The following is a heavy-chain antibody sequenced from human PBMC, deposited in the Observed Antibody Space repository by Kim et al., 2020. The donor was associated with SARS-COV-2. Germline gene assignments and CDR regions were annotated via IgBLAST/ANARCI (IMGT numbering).Heavy chain of an antibody. D-gene: IGHD6-6*01. V-gene: IGHV4-31*03. Sequence: SETLSLTCTVSGGSISSGGYYWSWIRQHPGKGLEWIGYIYYSGSTYYNPSLKSRVTISVDTSKNQFSLKLSSVTAADTAVYYCASARPEYSSSARNWFDPWGQGTLVTVSS. CDR2: IYYSGST. J-gene: IGHJ5*02. CDR1: GGSISSGGYY. CDR3: ASARPEYSSSARNWFDP.